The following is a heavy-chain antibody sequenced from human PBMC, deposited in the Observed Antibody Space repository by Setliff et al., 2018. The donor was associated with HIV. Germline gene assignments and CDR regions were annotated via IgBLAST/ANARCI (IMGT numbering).Heavy chain of an antibody. D-gene: IGHD6-13*01. CDR1: GFTFSDYY. CDR2: ISTKGSPI. J-gene: IGHJ6*03. Sequence: GGSLRLSCAASGFTFSDYYMSWIRQAPGKGLEWVSFISTKGSPIYYADSVKGRFTISRDNSESTLYLQVDSLTAEDTAVYYCARDRGLGSRSPGRYYYVDVWGKGTTVTVSS. CDR3: ARDRGLGSRSPGRYYYVDV. V-gene: IGHV3-11*04.